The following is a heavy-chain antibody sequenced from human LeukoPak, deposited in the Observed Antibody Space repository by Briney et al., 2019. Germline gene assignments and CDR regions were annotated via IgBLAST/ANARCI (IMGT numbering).Heavy chain of an antibody. J-gene: IGHJ6*03. CDR2: IYHSGST. CDR3: ARNHVVHYYYYMDV. V-gene: IGHV4-30-2*01. D-gene: IGHD2-2*01. Sequence: SQTLSLTCTVSGGSISSGGYYWSWIRQPPGKGLEWIGYIYHSGSTYYNPSLKSRVTISVDRSKNQFSLKLSSVTAADTAVYYCARNHVVHYYYYMDVWGKGTTVTVSS. CDR1: GGSISSGGYY.